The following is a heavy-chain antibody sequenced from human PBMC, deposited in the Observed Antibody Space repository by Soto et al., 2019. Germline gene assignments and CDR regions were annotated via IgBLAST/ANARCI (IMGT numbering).Heavy chain of an antibody. CDR2: ISGSTATI. CDR1: GFSFSSYA. CDR3: SKGRKGYHDSNGSPWNCDV. Sequence: EVQLLESGGGLVQPGGSLRLSCTASGFSFSSYAMSWVRQAPGKGLEWVSVISGSTATIHYADSVKGRFTISRDNSKNTLYLQMNSLRAEDTAVYYCSKGRKGYHDSNGSPWNCDVWGQGTMVTVSP. J-gene: IGHJ3*01. V-gene: IGHV3-23*01. D-gene: IGHD3-22*01.